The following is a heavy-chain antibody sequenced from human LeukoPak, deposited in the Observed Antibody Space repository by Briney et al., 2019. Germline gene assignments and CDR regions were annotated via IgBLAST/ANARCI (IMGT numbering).Heavy chain of an antibody. CDR1: GLTLSNYW. CDR3: ARVRPGSVVPQQAHFDY. Sequence: GGSLRLSCTASGLTLSNYWMIWVRQAPGKGLQWVAKIKQDGSEKYYVDSVKGRFPISRDNAENSLYLQMNSLRVEDTAVYYCARVRPGSVVPQQAHFDYWGQGTLVTVSS. CDR2: IKQDGSEK. J-gene: IGHJ4*02. V-gene: IGHV3-7*03. D-gene: IGHD2-15*01.